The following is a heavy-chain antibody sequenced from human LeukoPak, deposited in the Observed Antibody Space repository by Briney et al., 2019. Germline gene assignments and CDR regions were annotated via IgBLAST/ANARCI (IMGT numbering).Heavy chain of an antibody. CDR1: GGTFSSYA. Sequence: ASVKVSCKASGGTFSSYAISWVRQAPGQGLEWMGWISAYNGNTNYAQKLQGRVTMTTDTSTSTAYMELRSLRSDDTAVYYCARGLGNYYGSGSYYIYWGQGTLVTVSS. CDR3: ARGLGNYYGSGSYYIY. CDR2: ISAYNGNT. D-gene: IGHD3-10*01. V-gene: IGHV1-18*01. J-gene: IGHJ4*02.